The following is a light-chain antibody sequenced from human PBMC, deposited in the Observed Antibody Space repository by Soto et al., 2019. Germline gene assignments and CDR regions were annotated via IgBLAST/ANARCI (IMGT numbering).Light chain of an antibody. CDR3: SSYTNSTSRACV. V-gene: IGLV2-14*01. CDR1: SGDIGSYNR. Sequence: QSVLTQPASVSGSPGQSITISCTGTSGDIGSYNRVSWYQQHPGKAPKLIIYEVTDRPSGVSNRFSGSKSGNTASLTISGFQAEDEAEYYCSSYTNSTSRACVFGTGTKVTVL. J-gene: IGLJ1*01. CDR2: EVT.